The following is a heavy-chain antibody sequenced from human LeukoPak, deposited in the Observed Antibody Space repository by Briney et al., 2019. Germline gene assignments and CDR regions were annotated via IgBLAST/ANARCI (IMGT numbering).Heavy chain of an antibody. CDR1: GGSISSSSYY. J-gene: IGHJ4*02. CDR2: IYYSGTA. CDR3: ARGSMTYYFDY. V-gene: IGHV4-39*07. D-gene: IGHD2/OR15-2a*01. Sequence: SETLSLTCTVSGGSISSSSYYWGWIRQPPGKGLEWIGSIYYSGTANYNPSLKSRVTISVDTSKNQFSLKLSSVTAADTAVYYCARGSMTYYFDYWGQGTLVTVSS.